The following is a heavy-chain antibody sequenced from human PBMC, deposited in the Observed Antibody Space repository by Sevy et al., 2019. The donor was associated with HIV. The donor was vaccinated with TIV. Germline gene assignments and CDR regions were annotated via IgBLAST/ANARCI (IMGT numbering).Heavy chain of an antibody. CDR2: ISYDGSNK. CDR1: GFTFSSYA. V-gene: IGHV3-30-3*01. CDR3: ARGGSNGDY. J-gene: IGHJ4*02. Sequence: GEALRLSCAASGFTFSSYAMHWVRQAPGKGLEWVAVISYDGSNKYYADSVKGRFTISRDNSKNTLYLQMNSLRAEDTAVYYCARGGSNGDYWGQGTLVTVSS. D-gene: IGHD1-26*01.